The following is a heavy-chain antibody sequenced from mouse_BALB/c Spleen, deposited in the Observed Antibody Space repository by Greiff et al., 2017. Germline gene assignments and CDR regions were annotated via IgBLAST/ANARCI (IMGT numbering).Heavy chain of an antibody. CDR2: ISSGSSTI. V-gene: IGHV5-17*02. CDR1: GFTFSSFG. CDR3: ARKYGNYDYYAMDY. Sequence: EVHLVESGGGLVQPGGSRKLSCAASGFTFSSFGMHWVRQAPEKGLEWVAYISSGSSTIYYADTVKGRFTISRDNPKNTLFLQMTSLRSEDTAMYYCARKYGNYDYYAMDYWGQGTSVTVSS. D-gene: IGHD2-10*02. J-gene: IGHJ4*01.